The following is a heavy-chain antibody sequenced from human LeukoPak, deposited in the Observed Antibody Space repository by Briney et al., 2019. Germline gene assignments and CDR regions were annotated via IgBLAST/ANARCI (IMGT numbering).Heavy chain of an antibody. CDR1: GYSFTNFG. CDR3: VRAPADPLRPFGMNV. Sequence: GASVKVSCKASGYSFTNFGVTWVRQAPGQGLEWMGWISGYNGDTNYAQRFQARVTMTTDSPTSTASMELKNLRSDDTATFYCVRAPADPLRPFGMNVWGQGTTVIVSS. V-gene: IGHV1-18*01. D-gene: IGHD3-16*01. J-gene: IGHJ6*02. CDR2: ISGYNGDT.